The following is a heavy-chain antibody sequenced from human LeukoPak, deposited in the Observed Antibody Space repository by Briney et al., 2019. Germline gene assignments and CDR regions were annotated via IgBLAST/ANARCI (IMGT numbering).Heavy chain of an antibody. V-gene: IGHV4-59*01. J-gene: IGHJ5*02. CDR3: ARAPYSSSWYQIGYWFDP. Sequence: SETLSLTCTVSGGSISSYYWSWIRQPPGKGLEWIGYIYYSGSTNYSPSLKSRVTISVDTSKNQFSLKLSSVTAADTAVYYCARAPYSSSWYQIGYWFDPWGQGTLVTVSS. CDR1: GGSISSYY. D-gene: IGHD6-13*01. CDR2: IYYSGST.